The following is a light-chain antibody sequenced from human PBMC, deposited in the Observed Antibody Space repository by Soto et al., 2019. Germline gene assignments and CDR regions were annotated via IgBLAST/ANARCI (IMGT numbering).Light chain of an antibody. CDR3: SSYAGSNNLV. CDR1: SSDVGGYNY. V-gene: IGLV2-8*01. CDR2: EVN. J-gene: IGLJ2*01. Sequence: QLVLTQPPSASGSPGQSVTISCTGTSSDVGGYNYVSWYQQYPGKAPKLMIYEVNKRPSGVPDRFSGSKSGNTASLTVSGLQAEDEADYYCSSYAGSNNLVFGGGTKLTVL.